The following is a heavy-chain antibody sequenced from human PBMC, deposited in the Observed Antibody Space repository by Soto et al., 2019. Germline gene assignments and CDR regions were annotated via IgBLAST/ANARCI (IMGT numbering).Heavy chain of an antibody. D-gene: IGHD6-19*01. CDR1: GATFSSYA. CDR2: IIPIFGTA. V-gene: IGHV1-69*01. Sequence: QGQLVQSGAEVKKPGSSVKVSCKASGATFSSYAINWVRQAPGQGLEWMGGIIPIFGTANYAQKFQGRVTITAAESTSTAYMELSSLRSEDTAVYYCARTGIAVAGTGYDYWGQCTLVTVSS. CDR3: ARTGIAVAGTGYDY. J-gene: IGHJ4*02.